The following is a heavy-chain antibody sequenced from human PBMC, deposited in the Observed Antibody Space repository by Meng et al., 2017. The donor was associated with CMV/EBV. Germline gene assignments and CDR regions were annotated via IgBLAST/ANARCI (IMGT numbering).Heavy chain of an antibody. V-gene: IGHV3-21*01. Sequence: GESLKISCAASGFTFSSYSMNWVRQAPGKGLEWVSSISSSSSYIYYAGSVKGRFTISRDNAKNSLYLQMNSLRAEDTAVYYCARDGRQQLDFDHWGQGTLVTVSS. CDR2: ISSSSSYI. J-gene: IGHJ4*02. D-gene: IGHD6-13*01. CDR1: GFTFSSYS. CDR3: ARDGRQQLDFDH.